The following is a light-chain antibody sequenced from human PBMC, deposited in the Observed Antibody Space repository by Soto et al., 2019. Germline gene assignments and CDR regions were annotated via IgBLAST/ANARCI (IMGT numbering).Light chain of an antibody. J-gene: IGLJ3*02. CDR2: DVS. CDR1: SSDVGTYNY. CDR3: CSYAGSPTFPWI. Sequence: QSALTQPASVSGSPGQSITISCTGTSSDVGTYNYVSWYQQHPGKAPKLIIYDVSTRPSGLSNRFSGSKSGNTASLTISGLQAEDEADYFCCSYAGSPTFPWIFGGGTKVTVL. V-gene: IGLV2-23*02.